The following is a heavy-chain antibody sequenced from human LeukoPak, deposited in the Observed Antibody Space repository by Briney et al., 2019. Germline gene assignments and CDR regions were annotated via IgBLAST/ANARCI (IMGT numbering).Heavy chain of an antibody. CDR3: ARHTLPVGAKYGSFFDY. V-gene: IGHV3-23*01. Sequence: GGSLRLSCAASGFTFSSYAMSWVRQAPGKGLEWVSAISGSGGSTYYADSVKGRLTISRDNSKNTLYLQMNSLRAEDTAVYYCARHTLPVGAKYGSFFDYWGQGTLVTVSS. CDR2: ISGSGGST. D-gene: IGHD1-26*01. J-gene: IGHJ4*02. CDR1: GFTFSSYA.